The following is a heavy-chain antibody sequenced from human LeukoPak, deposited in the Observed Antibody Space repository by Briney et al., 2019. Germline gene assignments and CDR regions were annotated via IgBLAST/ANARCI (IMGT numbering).Heavy chain of an antibody. CDR3: AKDAGDQGYFDY. V-gene: IGHV3-30*04. D-gene: IGHD3-16*01. J-gene: IGHJ4*02. CDR2: ISYDGNNQ. Sequence: GRSLRLSCAASGFSFSNYAMHWVRQAPGTGLEWVSFISYDGNNQYYADSVKGRFTISRDNSKNTLYLQMNSLRTEDTAVYYCAKDAGDQGYFDYWGQGTLVTVSS. CDR1: GFSFSNYA.